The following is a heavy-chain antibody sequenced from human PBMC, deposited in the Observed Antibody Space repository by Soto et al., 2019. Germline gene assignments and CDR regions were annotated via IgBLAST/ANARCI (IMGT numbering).Heavy chain of an antibody. J-gene: IGHJ4*02. CDR2: INPNSGGT. V-gene: IGHV1-2*02. CDR1: GYTFTGCY. Sequence: ASVKVSCKASGYTFTGCYMHWVRQAPGQGLEWMGWINPNSGGTNYAQKFQGRVTMTRDTPISTAYMELSRLRSDDTAVYYCARRGSGWYYFDYWGQGTLVTVSS. CDR3: ARRGSGWYYFDY. D-gene: IGHD6-19*01.